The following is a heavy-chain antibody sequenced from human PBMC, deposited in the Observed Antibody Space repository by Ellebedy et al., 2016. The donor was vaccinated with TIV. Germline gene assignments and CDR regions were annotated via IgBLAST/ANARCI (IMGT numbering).Heavy chain of an antibody. J-gene: IGHJ5*02. D-gene: IGHD3-10*01. CDR1: GGSVNGASYS. CDR3: AKDSWIGSGKTDP. V-gene: IGHV4-61*01. CDR2: IHTSGST. Sequence: MPSETLSLTCSVSGGSVNGASYSWSWIRQSTGKGLEWIGLIHTSGSTNANPSLKGRVTISLATAKTQFSLRLASVTAADTALYYYAKDSWIGSGKTDPWGQGILVIVSS.